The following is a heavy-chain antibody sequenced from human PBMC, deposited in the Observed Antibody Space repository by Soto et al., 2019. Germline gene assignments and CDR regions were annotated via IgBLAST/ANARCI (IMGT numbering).Heavy chain of an antibody. Sequence: GGSLRLSCAVSGFTVSSNYMSWVRQAPGKGLEWVSVIYRGGNTFYADSVKGRFTISRDNSNNTLYLQMNSLRAEDTAVYYCARDPLGPLTTVNVWGQGTLVTVSS. V-gene: IGHV3-66*01. D-gene: IGHD4-17*01. CDR1: GFTVSSNY. J-gene: IGHJ4*02. CDR3: ARDPLGPLTTVNV. CDR2: IYRGGNT.